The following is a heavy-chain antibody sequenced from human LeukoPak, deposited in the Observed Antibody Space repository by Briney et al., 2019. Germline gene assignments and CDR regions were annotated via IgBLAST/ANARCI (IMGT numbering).Heavy chain of an antibody. V-gene: IGHV4-30-4*02. CDR1: GGSISSGDYY. J-gene: IGHJ4*02. CDR2: IYYSGST. Sequence: SETLSLTCTVSGGSISSGDYYWSWIRQPPGKGLEWIGYIYYSGSTYYNPSLKSRVTISVDTSKNQFSLKLSSVTAADTAVYYCARGVGATITPDFDYWGQGTLVTVSS. CDR3: ARGVGATITPDFDY. D-gene: IGHD1-26*01.